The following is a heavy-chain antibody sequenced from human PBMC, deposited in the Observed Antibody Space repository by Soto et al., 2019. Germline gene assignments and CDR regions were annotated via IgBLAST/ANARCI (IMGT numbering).Heavy chain of an antibody. V-gene: IGHV3-30-3*01. CDR2: ISYDGSNK. CDR1: GFTFSSYA. CDR3: ARDSAYDRDYFYYFDY. D-gene: IGHD4-17*01. J-gene: IGHJ4*02. Sequence: GGSLRLCCAASGFTFSSYAMHWVRQAPGKGLEWVAVISYDGSNKYYADSVKGRFTISRDNSKNTLYLQMNSLRAEDTAVYYCARDSAYDRDYFYYFDYWSQGTLVTVSS.